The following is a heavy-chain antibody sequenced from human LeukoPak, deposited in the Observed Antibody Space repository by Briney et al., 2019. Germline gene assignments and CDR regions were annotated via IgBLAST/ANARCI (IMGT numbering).Heavy chain of an antibody. J-gene: IGHJ6*04. CDR3: ARAAVDDYGSHGNPRLYQYVHLDV. D-gene: IGHD4-17*01. Sequence: GGSLRLSCAASGFSFSHYGMSWVRQAPGKGLEWVSGINWSGGSTDYADSVKGRFTVSRNNARISLSLQMNNLRAEDTALYYCARAAVDDYGSHGNPRLYQYVHLDVWGKGTTVIVSS. CDR2: INWSGGST. V-gene: IGHV3-20*04. CDR1: GFSFSHYG.